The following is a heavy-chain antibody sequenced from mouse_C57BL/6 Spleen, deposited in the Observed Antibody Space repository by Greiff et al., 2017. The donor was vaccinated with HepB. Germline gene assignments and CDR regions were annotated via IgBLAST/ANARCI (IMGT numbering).Heavy chain of an antibody. V-gene: IGHV1-50*01. CDR3: ARATTVVAGAMDY. D-gene: IGHD1-1*01. J-gene: IGHJ4*01. CDR2: IDPSDSYT. Sequence: QVQLQQPGAELVKPGASVKLSCKASGYTFTSYWMQWVKQRPGQGLEWIGEIDPSDSYTNYNQKFKGKATLTVDTSSSTAYMQLSSLTSEDSAVYYCARATTVVAGAMDYWGQGTSVTISS. CDR1: GYTFTSYW.